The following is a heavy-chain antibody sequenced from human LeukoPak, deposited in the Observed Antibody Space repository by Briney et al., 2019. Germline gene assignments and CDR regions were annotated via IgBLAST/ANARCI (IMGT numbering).Heavy chain of an antibody. CDR1: GGSISSYY. CDR2: IYYSGST. D-gene: IGHD4-23*01. CDR3: TRDSGTTGVVKFDP. J-gene: IGHJ5*02. V-gene: IGHV4-59*12. Sequence: NPSETLSLTCTVSGGSISSYYWSWIRQPPGKGLEWIGYIYYSGSTTYNPSLRSRVAISMDTSKNQFSLRLTSVTAADTAVYYCTRDSGTTGVVKFDPWGQGILVTVSS.